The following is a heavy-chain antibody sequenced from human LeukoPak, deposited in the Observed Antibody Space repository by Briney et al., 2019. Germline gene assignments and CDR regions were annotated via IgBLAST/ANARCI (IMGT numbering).Heavy chain of an antibody. CDR3: ARVSRGYSYGAIDY. V-gene: IGHV1-18*04. J-gene: IGHJ4*02. Sequence: ASVKVSCKASGYTFTSYYMHWVRQAPGQGLEWMGWISAYNGNTNYAQKLQGRVTMTTDTSTSTAYMELRSLRSDDTAVYYCARVSRGYSYGAIDYWGQGTLVTVSS. D-gene: IGHD5-18*01. CDR1: GYTFTSYY. CDR2: ISAYNGNT.